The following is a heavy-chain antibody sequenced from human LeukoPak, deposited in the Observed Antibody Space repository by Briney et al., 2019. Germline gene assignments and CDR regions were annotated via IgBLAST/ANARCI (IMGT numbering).Heavy chain of an antibody. CDR3: ARTMDSSGHYRWGIAY. CDR1: GYTFTGYY. J-gene: IGHJ4*02. D-gene: IGHD3-22*01. CDR2: INPNSGGT. Sequence: ASVNVSCKASGYTFTGYYMHWVRQAPGQGLEWMGWINPNSGGTNYAQKFQGRVTMTRDTSISTAYMELSRLRSDDTAVYYCARTMDSSGHYRWGIAYWGQGTLVTVSS. V-gene: IGHV1-2*02.